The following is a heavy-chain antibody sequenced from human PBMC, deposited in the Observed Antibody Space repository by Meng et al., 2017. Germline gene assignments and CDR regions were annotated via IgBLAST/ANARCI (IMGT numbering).Heavy chain of an antibody. CDR2: INPNSGGT. Sequence: ASVKVSSKASGYTFTGYYMHWVRQAPGQGLEWMGRINPNSGGTNYAQKFQGRVTMTRDTSISTAYMELSRLRSDDTAVYYCARDLKLEYSSGWYRFDYWGQGTLVTVSS. D-gene: IGHD6-19*01. J-gene: IGHJ4*02. CDR3: ARDLKLEYSSGWYRFDY. V-gene: IGHV1-2*06. CDR1: GYTFTGYY.